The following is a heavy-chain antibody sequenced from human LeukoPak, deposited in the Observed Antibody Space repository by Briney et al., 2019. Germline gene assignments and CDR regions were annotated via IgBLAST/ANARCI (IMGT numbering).Heavy chain of an antibody. CDR2: ISYDGSNK. J-gene: IGHJ4*02. CDR3: AKEGGKSYYDFWSGYQKDFDY. V-gene: IGHV3-30-3*01. CDR1: GFTFSSYA. D-gene: IGHD3-3*01. Sequence: PGGSLRLSCAASGFTFSSYAMHWVRQAPGKGLEWVAVISYDGSNKYYADSVKGRFTISRDNSKNTLYLQMNSLRAEDTAVYYCAKEGGKSYYDFWSGYQKDFDYWGQGTLVTVSS.